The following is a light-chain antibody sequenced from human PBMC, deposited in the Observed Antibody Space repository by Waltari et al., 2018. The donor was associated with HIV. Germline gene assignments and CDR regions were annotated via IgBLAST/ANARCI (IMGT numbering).Light chain of an antibody. V-gene: IGLV2-8*01. CDR2: EVS. CDR3: SSYAGSNNFGV. CDR1: SSDACGYNY. Sequence: QSALTHPPSASGSPGQSVTISCTGTSSDACGYNYVSSYQQHPVKAPKRMIYEVSKRPSGVPDRFSGSKSGNTASLTVSGLQAEDEADYYCSSYAGSNNFGVFGGGTKLTVL. J-gene: IGLJ2*01.